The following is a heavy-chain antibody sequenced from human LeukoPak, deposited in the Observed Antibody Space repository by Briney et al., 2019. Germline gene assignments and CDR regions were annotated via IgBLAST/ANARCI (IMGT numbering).Heavy chain of an antibody. J-gene: IGHJ5*02. CDR1: GYTFTSDA. Sequence: PQASVKLSCKASGYTFTSDAMNWVRQAPGQGLEWMGWINTNTGNPTYAQGFTGRFVFSLDTSVSTAYLPISSLKAEATAVYYCARGAITIFGVTWFDPWGQGTMVTVSS. D-gene: IGHD3-3*01. V-gene: IGHV7-4-1*02. CDR3: ARGAITIFGVTWFDP. CDR2: INTNTGNP.